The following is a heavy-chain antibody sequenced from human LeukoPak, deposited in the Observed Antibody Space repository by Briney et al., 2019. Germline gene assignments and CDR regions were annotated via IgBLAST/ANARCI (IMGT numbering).Heavy chain of an antibody. J-gene: IGHJ4*02. D-gene: IGHD5-24*01. CDR3: ALSIWLQPIDY. Sequence: GGSLRLSCATSGFTFSRCDINWVRQAPGKGLEWVSYISSSGGTIYYADSVKGRFTISRDNAKNSLYLQMNSLRAEDTAVYYCALSIWLQPIDYWGQGTLVTVSS. V-gene: IGHV3-48*03. CDR1: GFTFSRCD. CDR2: ISSSGGTI.